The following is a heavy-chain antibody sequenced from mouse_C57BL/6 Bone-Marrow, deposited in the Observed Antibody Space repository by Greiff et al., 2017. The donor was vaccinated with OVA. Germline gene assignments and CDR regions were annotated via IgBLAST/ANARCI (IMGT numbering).Heavy chain of an antibody. CDR1: GFTFSSYG. CDR2: IRSGGSYT. D-gene: IGHD1-1*01. J-gene: IGHJ1*03. V-gene: IGHV5-6*01. Sequence: EVQVVESGGDLVKPGGSLKLSCAASGFTFSSYGMSWVRQTPDKRLEWVATIRSGGSYTYYPDSVKGRFTLSRDNAKNTLYLQMSRLKSEDTAMYYCARQDGSSYGWYFDVWGTGTTVTVSS. CDR3: ARQDGSSYGWYFDV.